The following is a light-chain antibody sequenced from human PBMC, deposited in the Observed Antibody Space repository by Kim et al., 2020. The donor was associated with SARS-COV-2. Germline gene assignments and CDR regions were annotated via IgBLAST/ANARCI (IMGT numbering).Light chain of an antibody. CDR2: GAS. CDR3: QQYYTTPIT. CDR1: QSVLSNSNNRNY. Sequence: ATITSKSSQSVLSNSNNRNYLSWLEQKPGQPPRLLIYGASSRKSGDPDRFGGSVSGTDFTLTISSLQAEDVAVYYCQQYYTTPITFGQGTRLEIK. V-gene: IGKV4-1*01. J-gene: IGKJ5*01.